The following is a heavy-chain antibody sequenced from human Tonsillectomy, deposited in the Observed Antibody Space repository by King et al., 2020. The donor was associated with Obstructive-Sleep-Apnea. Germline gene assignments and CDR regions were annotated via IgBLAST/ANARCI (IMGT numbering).Heavy chain of an antibody. CDR2: VRFDGNNK. CDR1: GFTFSTYG. D-gene: IGHD2-8*02. Sequence: VQLVESGGGVVQPGGSLRLSCAASGFTFSTYGMHWVRQAPGKGREWVTFVRFDGNNKNYAESVKGRFTIARDNSKDILYLQMNSLRDDDTAVYYCAKDSVGSSGGFDIWGQGTMVTVSS. V-gene: IGHV3-30*02. J-gene: IGHJ3*02. CDR3: AKDSVGSSGGFDI.